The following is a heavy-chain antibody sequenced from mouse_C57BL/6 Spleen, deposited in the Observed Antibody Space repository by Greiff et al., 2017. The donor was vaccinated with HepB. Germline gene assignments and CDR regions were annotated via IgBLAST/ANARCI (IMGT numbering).Heavy chain of an antibody. CDR1: GYTFTSYT. J-gene: IGHJ4*01. D-gene: IGHD2-4*01. CDR2: INPSSGYT. CDR3: ARGVCYDPGYAMDY. Sequence: QVQLKESGAELARPGASVKMSCKASGYTFTSYTMHWVKQRPGQGLEWIGYINPSSGYTKYNQKFKDKATLTADKSSSTAYMQLSSLTSEDSAVYYCARGVCYDPGYAMDYWGQGTSVTVSS. V-gene: IGHV1-4*01.